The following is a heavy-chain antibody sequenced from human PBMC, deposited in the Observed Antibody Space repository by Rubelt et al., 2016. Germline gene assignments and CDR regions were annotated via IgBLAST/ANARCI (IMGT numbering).Heavy chain of an antibody. CDR2: ITASGGAS. J-gene: IGHJ5*02. V-gene: IGHV3-48*03. D-gene: IGHD2/OR15-2a*01. Sequence: EVQLVESGGGLVQPGGSLRLSCAASGFSFNIYEMNWVRQAPGKGLEWVSYITASGGASYCADAVKGRFTVSRDNAKNLLYLQMNNVTDDDTALYYCVRDEYGVGGDPWGQGTLVTVSS. CDR1: GFSFNIYE. CDR3: VRDEYGVGGDP.